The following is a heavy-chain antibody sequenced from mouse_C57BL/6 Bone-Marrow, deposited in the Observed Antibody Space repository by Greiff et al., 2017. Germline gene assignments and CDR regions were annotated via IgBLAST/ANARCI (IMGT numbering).Heavy chain of an antibody. D-gene: IGHD2-3*01. CDR2: IDPCDSET. V-gene: IGHV1-52*01. Sequence: VKLQQPGAELVRPGSSVKLSCKASGYTFTSYCMHWVKQRPIQGLEWIGNIDPCDSETHYNQKFKDKATLTVDKSSSTAYIQLSILTSEDSAVYYCARNGYYDWYFDVWGTGTTVTVSS. CDR3: ARNGYYDWYFDV. CDR1: GYTFTSYC. J-gene: IGHJ1*03.